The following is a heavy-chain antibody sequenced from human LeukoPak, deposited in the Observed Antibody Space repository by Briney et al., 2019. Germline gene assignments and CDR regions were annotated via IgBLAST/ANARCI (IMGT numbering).Heavy chain of an antibody. V-gene: IGHV3-72*01. J-gene: IGHJ4*02. CDR1: GLTFSDNF. CDR2: SRDRANSYIT. D-gene: IGHD5-24*01. Sequence: GGSLRLSCAASGLTFSDNFMDWVRQAPGKGLEWVDRSRDRANSYITEYATSVEGRFTISRDDSRKSLYLQMNSLKTEDTAVYYCANFFGNNFGFWGQGTLVTVSS. CDR3: ANFFGNNFGF.